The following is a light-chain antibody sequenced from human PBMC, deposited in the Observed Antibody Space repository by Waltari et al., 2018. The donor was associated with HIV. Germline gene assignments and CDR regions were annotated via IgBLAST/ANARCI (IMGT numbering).Light chain of an antibody. CDR1: SSNIGAGYD. CDR2: GNG. CDR3: QSFDKSLRDTVV. Sequence: QSVLTQPPSVSGAPGQKVTVSCTGSSSNIGAGYDVHWSQQFTGTAPKLLVYGNGNRPSGVPDRFSASKAGTSASLAITGLQAEDEADYYCQSFDKSLRDTVVFGGGTKVSVL. J-gene: IGLJ2*01. V-gene: IGLV1-40*01.